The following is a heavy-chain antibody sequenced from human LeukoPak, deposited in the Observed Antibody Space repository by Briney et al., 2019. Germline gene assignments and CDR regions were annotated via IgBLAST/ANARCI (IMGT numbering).Heavy chain of an antibody. V-gene: IGHV4-39*01. Sequence: LETLSLTCSVSGDSVSRSDSYWDWIRKPPGKGLEWIGTIYYSGRTYYSPSLKSRVTMSVDPSNNQFSLNLRSVTAADTAVYYCARRRYYDGSGYLEWGQGTLLSVSS. CDR3: ARRRYYDGSGYLE. CDR2: IYYSGRT. J-gene: IGHJ1*01. D-gene: IGHD3-22*01. CDR1: GDSVSRSDSY.